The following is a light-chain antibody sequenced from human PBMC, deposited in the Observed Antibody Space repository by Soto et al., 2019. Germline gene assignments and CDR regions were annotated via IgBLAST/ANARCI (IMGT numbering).Light chain of an antibody. CDR1: QSISSSY. CDR3: QQYCSSSWT. Sequence: EIVLTQSPGTLSLSPGKRATLSCRASQSISSSYLAWYQQRPGQAPRLLIYGASSRATGIPDRFSGSGSGTEFTLTISRLETEDFAVYYCQQYCSSSWTFGQGTKVESK. CDR2: GAS. J-gene: IGKJ1*01. V-gene: IGKV3-20*01.